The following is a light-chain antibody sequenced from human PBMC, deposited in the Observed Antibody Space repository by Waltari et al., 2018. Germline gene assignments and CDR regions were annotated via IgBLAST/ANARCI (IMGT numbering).Light chain of an antibody. CDR3: QQYDGIVLT. Sequence: ELVLTQSPGTLSLSPGERATLSCRASQRVSSISLTWYQQKPGQAPRLLIYGASSRATGIPDRFSGSGSVTDFALTISRLEPEDFAVYYCQQYDGIVLTFGGGTKVEI. J-gene: IGKJ4*01. CDR2: GAS. CDR1: QRVSSIS. V-gene: IGKV3-20*01.